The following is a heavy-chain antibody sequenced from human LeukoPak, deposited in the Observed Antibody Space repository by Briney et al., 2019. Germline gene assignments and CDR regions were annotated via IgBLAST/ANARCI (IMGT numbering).Heavy chain of an antibody. J-gene: IGHJ4*02. CDR3: ASGPMTTVTYPSLDY. D-gene: IGHD4-17*01. CDR1: GASINSAGYS. CDR2: IYHGETT. Sequence: PSQTLSLTCGVSGASINSAGYSWTWIRQPPGKGLEWIGYIYHGETTYYNPSPKSRVTISIDESKNHFSLRLNSVTAADTAVYYCASGPMTTVTYPSLDYWGQGTLVTVSS. V-gene: IGHV4-30-2*01.